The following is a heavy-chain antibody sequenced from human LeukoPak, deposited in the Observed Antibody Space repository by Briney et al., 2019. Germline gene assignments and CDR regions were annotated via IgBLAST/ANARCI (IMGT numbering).Heavy chain of an antibody. CDR2: IKQDGSEK. D-gene: IGHD2/OR15-2a*01. J-gene: IGHJ4*02. V-gene: IGHV3-7*03. CDR1: GFTFSSYS. Sequence: GGSLRLSCAASGFTFSSYSMTWVRQAPGKGLEWVANIKQDGSEKYYVDSVKGRSTISRDNAKNSLFLHMNSLRAEDTAVYYCSRSSLSRFGFWGQGTLVTVSS. CDR3: SRSSLSRFGF.